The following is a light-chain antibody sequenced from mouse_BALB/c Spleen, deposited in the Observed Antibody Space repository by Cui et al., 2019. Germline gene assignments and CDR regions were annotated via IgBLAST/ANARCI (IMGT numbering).Light chain of an antibody. V-gene: IGKV19-93*01. CDR2: STS. CDR1: QDINRY. CDR3: LQYDNLWT. Sequence: DTQMIQSPSSVSASLGGKVSTTCNASQDINRYIAWYQNKPGKGTRLLIHSTSTLQPGIPSRFSGSGSGRDYSFSISNLEPEDIATYYCLQYDNLWTFGGGTKLEIK. J-gene: IGKJ1*01.